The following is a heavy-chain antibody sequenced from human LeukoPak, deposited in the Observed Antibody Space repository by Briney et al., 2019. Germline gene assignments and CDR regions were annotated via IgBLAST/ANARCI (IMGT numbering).Heavy chain of an antibody. CDR2: ISYDGSNK. Sequence: SGGSLRLSCAASGSTFSSYAMHWVRQAPGKGLEWVAVISYDGSNKYYADSVKGRFTISRDNSKNTLYLQMNSLRAEDTAVYYCARARGGQQLVVDYWGQGTLVTVSS. CDR1: GSTFSSYA. V-gene: IGHV3-30*04. D-gene: IGHD6-13*01. J-gene: IGHJ4*02. CDR3: ARARGGQQLVVDY.